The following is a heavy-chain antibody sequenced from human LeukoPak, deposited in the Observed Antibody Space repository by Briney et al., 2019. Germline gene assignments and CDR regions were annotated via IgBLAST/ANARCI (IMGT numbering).Heavy chain of an antibody. CDR2: VSWNSGSI. CDR1: GFTFDDYA. J-gene: IGHJ6*03. D-gene: IGHD2-2*01. Sequence: PGRSLRLSCAASGFTFDDYAMHWVRQAPGKGLEWVSGVSWNSGSIGYADSVKGRFTISRDNAKNSLYLQMNSLRAEDTAVYYCASSPGPSTRSWGYYYYYMDVWGKGTTVTISS. CDR3: ASSPGPSTRSWGYYYYYMDV. V-gene: IGHV3-9*01.